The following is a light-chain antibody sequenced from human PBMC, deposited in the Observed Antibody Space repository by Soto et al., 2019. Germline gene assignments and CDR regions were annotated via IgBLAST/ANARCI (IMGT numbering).Light chain of an antibody. CDR3: QQYSRFSWT. Sequence: DIQMTQSPSTLSASVGDRVTITCRASQSIDKWLAWYQQKPGKAPKLLIYKASILQSVVPSRFSGSGSGTEFTLPIRSLQPDDVGSYFCQQYSRFSWTFGQGTKVQIK. CDR2: KAS. V-gene: IGKV1-5*03. CDR1: QSIDKW. J-gene: IGKJ1*01.